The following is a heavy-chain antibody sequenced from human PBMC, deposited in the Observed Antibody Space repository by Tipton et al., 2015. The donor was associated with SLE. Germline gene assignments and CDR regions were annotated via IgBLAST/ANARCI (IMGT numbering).Heavy chain of an antibody. D-gene: IGHD3-10*01. CDR1: GGSISSYY. V-gene: IGHV4-59*01. CDR2: IYYSGST. J-gene: IGHJ2*01. Sequence: TLSLTCTVSGGSISSYYWSWIRQPPGKGLEWIGYIYYSGSTSYNPSLKSRVTISVDTSKNQFSLKLSSVTAADTAVYYCARGRRGPLRYFDLWGRGTLVTVSS. CDR3: ARGRRGPLRYFDL.